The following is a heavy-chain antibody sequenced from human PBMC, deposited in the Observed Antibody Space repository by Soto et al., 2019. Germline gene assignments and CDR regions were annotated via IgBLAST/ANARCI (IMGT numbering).Heavy chain of an antibody. V-gene: IGHV3-48*03. Sequence: EEHLVESGGGLVQPGGSLRLSCAASGFTFSSFEMNWVRHVPGKGLEWLSYISFRGTTTYYAGSVRGRFTISRDNAKNSVFLQMDSLGVEDTAIYYCVRDNSHIIVTPFDLWGQGTLVTVSS. CDR3: VRDNSHIIVTPFDL. CDR1: GFTFSSFE. CDR2: ISFRGTTT. D-gene: IGHD2-21*01. J-gene: IGHJ4*02.